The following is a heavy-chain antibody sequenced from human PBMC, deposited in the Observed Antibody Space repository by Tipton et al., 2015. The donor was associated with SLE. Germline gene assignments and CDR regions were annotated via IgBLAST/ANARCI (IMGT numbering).Heavy chain of an antibody. CDR2: ISSGGSSI. CDR1: GFIFSDSY. Sequence: SLRLSCAASGFIFSDSYMSWVRQAPGKGLEFLSYISSGGSSIYYADSVKGRFTISRDNAKNSLYLRMNTLRAEDTAVYYCARDSGTVTTRISAFDIWGQGTMVTVSS. CDR3: ARDSGTVTTRISAFDI. D-gene: IGHD4-17*01. V-gene: IGHV3-11*04. J-gene: IGHJ3*02.